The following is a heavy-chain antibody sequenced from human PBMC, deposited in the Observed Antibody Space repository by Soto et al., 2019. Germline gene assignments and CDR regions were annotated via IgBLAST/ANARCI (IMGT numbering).Heavy chain of an antibody. Sequence: SETLSLTCTVSGGSISSYYWGWIRQPPGKGLEWIGYIYYSGSTNYNRSLRSRVTISVDTSKNQFSLKLRSVTAADTAVYYCARERGATYGDYDALDYWGQGTLVTVSS. CDR1: GGSISSYY. V-gene: IGHV4-59*01. CDR2: IYYSGST. J-gene: IGHJ4*02. CDR3: ARERGATYGDYDALDY. D-gene: IGHD4-17*01.